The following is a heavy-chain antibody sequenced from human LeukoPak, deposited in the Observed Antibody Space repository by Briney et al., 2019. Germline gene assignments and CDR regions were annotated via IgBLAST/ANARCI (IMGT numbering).Heavy chain of an antibody. D-gene: IGHD3-16*01. V-gene: IGHV3-49*03. CDR1: GFNFGDYA. Sequence: GRSLRLPCTASGFNFGDYAMSWFRQAPGKGLEWVGFIRSKAYGGTTEYAASVKGRFTISRDDSKSIAYLQMNSLKTEDTAVYYCTRGNGGFDNWFDPWGQGTLVTVSS. CDR3: TRGNGGFDNWFDP. J-gene: IGHJ5*02. CDR2: IRSKAYGGTT.